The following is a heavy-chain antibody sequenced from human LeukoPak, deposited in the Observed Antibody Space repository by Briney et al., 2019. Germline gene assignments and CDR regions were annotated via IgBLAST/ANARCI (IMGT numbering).Heavy chain of an antibody. D-gene: IGHD3-22*01. V-gene: IGHV1-18*01. J-gene: IGHJ5*02. CDR1: GYTFTSYG. CDR3: ARVVSYYYDSSGYSRWFDP. CDR2: ISAYNGNT. Sequence: ASVKVSCKASGYTFTSYGISWVRQAPGQGLEWMGWISAYNGNTNYAQKLQGRVTMTTDTSTSTAYMELRSLRSGDTAVYYCARVVSYYYDSSGYSRWFDPWGQGTLVTVSS.